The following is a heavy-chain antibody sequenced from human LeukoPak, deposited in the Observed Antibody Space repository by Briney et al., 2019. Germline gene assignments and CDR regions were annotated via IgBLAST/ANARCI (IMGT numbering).Heavy chain of an antibody. J-gene: IGHJ6*02. CDR3: AKDEGFGEPIYFYYYGMDV. V-gene: IGHV3-43*02. CDR1: GFTFDDYA. Sequence: GGSLRLSCAASGFTFDDYAMHWVRQAPGKGLEWVSLISGDGGSTYYADSVKGGFTISRDNSKNSLYLQMNSLRTDDTALYYCAKDEGFGEPIYFYYYGMDVWGQGTTVTVSS. D-gene: IGHD3-10*01. CDR2: ISGDGGST.